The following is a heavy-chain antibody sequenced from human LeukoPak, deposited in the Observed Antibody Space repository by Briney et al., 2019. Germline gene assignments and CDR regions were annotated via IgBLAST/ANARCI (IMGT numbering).Heavy chain of an antibody. CDR3: AKGGFMGTYYYDSSGYLPNYYYMDV. CDR2: ISGRGQST. J-gene: IGHJ6*03. D-gene: IGHD3-22*01. CDR1: GFSFTDYA. Sequence: GGSLRLSCTASGFSFTDYAMNWVRQAPGKGLEWVSAISGRGQSTYYADSVKGRFIISRDNSKNTLYLQMNSLRAEDTAVYYCAKGGFMGTYYYDSSGYLPNYYYMDVWGKGTTVTVSS. V-gene: IGHV3-23*01.